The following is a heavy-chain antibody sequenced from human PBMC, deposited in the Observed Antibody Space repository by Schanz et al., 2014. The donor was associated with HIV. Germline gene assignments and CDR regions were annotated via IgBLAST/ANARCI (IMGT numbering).Heavy chain of an antibody. CDR2: INYSGTT. V-gene: IGHV4-34*01. J-gene: IGHJ5*02. CDR1: GGSFSGYY. CDR3: ARGFLMGRDYDYILGTSRYAAWFDP. Sequence: QVQLQQWGAGLLKPSETLSLTCAVNGGSFSGYYWSWIRQSPGKGLEWVGEINYSGTTNYNPSLESRVTISIDTSKKQFSLNLTSVTAADTAVFYCARGFLMGRDYDYILGTSRYAAWFDPWGQGTLVTVSS. D-gene: IGHD3-16*01.